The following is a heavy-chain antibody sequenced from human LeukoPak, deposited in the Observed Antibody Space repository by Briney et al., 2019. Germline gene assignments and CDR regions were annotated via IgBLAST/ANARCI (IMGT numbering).Heavy chain of an antibody. CDR1: GYTFTSYG. D-gene: IGHD3-22*01. J-gene: IGHJ4*02. CDR2: ISAYNGNT. CDR3: ARKGGYYYDSRAYDY. Sequence: ASVKVSCKASGYTFTSYGISWVRQAPGQGLEWMGWISAYNGNTNYAQKLQGRVTMTTDTSTSTAYMELSSLTSEDTAVYYCARKGGYYYDSRAYDYWGQGTLATVSS. V-gene: IGHV1-18*01.